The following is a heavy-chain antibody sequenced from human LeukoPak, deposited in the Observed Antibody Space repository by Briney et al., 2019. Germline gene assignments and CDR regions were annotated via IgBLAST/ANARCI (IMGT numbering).Heavy chain of an antibody. CDR1: GYTFTCYY. V-gene: IGHV1-2*04. CDR3: ARDQSVRGVPKGAFDI. Sequence: ASVKVSCKASGYTFTCYYMHWVRQAPGQGLEWMGWINPNSGGTNYAQKFQGWVTMTRDTSISTAYMELSRLRSDDTAVYYCARDQSVRGVPKGAFDIWGQGTMVTVSS. J-gene: IGHJ3*02. D-gene: IGHD3-10*01. CDR2: INPNSGGT.